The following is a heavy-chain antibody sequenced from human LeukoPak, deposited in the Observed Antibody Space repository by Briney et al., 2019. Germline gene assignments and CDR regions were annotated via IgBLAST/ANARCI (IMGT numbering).Heavy chain of an antibody. CDR2: INHSGST. Sequence: PSETLSLTCAVYGGSFSGYYWSWIRQPPGKGLEWIGEINHSGSTNYNPSLKSRVTISVDTPKNQFSLKLSSVTAADTAVYYCASRGIVGATPGRYDFDYWGQGTLVTVSS. V-gene: IGHV4-34*01. CDR3: ASRGIVGATPGRYDFDY. CDR1: GGSFSGYY. J-gene: IGHJ4*02. D-gene: IGHD1-26*01.